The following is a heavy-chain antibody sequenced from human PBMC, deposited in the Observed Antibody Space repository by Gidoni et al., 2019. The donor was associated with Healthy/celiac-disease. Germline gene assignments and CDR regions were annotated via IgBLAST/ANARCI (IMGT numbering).Heavy chain of an antibody. J-gene: IGHJ4*02. Sequence: QVQLQQSGPGLVKPSQTLSLTCAIPGDRVSSNSAAWNWIRQSPSRGLEWLGRTYYRSKWYNDYAVSVKSRITINPDTSKNQFSLQLNSVTPEDTAVYYCARDRFPTMYYYDSSGYLDYWGQGTLVTVSS. CDR3: ARDRFPTMYYYDSSGYLDY. D-gene: IGHD3-22*01. V-gene: IGHV6-1*01. CDR1: GDRVSSNSAA. CDR2: TYYRSKWYN.